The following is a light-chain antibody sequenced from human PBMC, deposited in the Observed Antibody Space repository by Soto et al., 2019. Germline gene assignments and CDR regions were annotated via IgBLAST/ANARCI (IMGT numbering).Light chain of an antibody. CDR2: DAS. CDR1: QSISTY. V-gene: IGKV1-39*01. J-gene: IGKJ5*01. CDR3: QQGYRDPIT. Sequence: HMTQSPSSLSASGGNIVTITCRASQSISTYLNWYQKKPGKAPNLLIYDASRLQSGVPSRFSGSGGGTDFTLSISSVQPEDFATYYCQQGYRDPITFGQGTRLEIK.